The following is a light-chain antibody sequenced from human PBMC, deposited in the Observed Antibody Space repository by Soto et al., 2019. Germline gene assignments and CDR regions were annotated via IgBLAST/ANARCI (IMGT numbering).Light chain of an antibody. V-gene: IGKV3-20*01. CDR3: QQYGSSPLT. CDR2: RGS. J-gene: IGKJ4*01. CDR1: QGIGDT. Sequence: EVVMTQSPATLSVSPGEGVTLSCRASQGIGDTLAWYQQKPGQTPKVLIYRGSNRATDIPDRFSGSGSGTDFTLTISRLEPADFAVYYCQQYGSSPLTFGGGTKV.